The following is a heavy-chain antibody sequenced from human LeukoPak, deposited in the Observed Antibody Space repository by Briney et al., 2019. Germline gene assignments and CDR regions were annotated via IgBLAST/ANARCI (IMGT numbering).Heavy chain of an antibody. CDR3: ARDLGGTTGPEL. J-gene: IGHJ4*02. D-gene: IGHD4-11*01. V-gene: IGHV1-69*01. CDR2: IIPIFGTG. CDR1: GGTFSSYA. Sequence: GSSVKVSCKASGGTFSSYAISWVRQAPGQGLEWMGGIIPIFGTGNYAQKFQGRVTITADESTSTAYMELSSLRSEDTAVYYCARDLGGTTGPELWGQGTLVTVSS.